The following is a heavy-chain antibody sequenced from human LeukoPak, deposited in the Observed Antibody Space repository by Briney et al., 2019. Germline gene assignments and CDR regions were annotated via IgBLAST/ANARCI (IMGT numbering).Heavy chain of an antibody. CDR3: AKERAYSSGWYFDY. J-gene: IGHJ4*02. CDR2: ISGSGGST. Sequence: GGSLRLSCAASGFTFSSYSMNWVRQAPGKGLEWVSAISGSGGSTYYADSVKGRFTISRDNSKNTLYLQMNSLRAEDTAVYYCAKERAYSSGWYFDYWGQGTLVTVSS. D-gene: IGHD6-19*01. V-gene: IGHV3-23*01. CDR1: GFTFSSYS.